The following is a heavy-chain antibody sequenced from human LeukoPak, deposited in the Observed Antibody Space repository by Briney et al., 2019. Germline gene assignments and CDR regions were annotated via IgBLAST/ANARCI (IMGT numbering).Heavy chain of an antibody. Sequence: PSETLSLTCTVSGGSISSYYWSWIRQPPGKGLEWIGYIYYSGSTNYNPSLKSRVTISVDTSKNQLSLKLSSVTAADTAVYYCARSSGGSPYYFDYWGQGTLVTVSS. D-gene: IGHD2-15*01. CDR1: GGSISSYY. CDR2: IYYSGST. J-gene: IGHJ4*02. V-gene: IGHV4-59*01. CDR3: ARSSGGSPYYFDY.